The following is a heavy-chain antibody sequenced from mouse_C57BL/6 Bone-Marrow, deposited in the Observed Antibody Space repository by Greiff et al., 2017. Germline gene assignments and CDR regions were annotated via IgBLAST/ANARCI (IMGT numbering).Heavy chain of an antibody. D-gene: IGHD1-1*01. CDR3: ARSFTTVVIDY. Sequence: LVESGAELAKPGASVKLSCKASGYTFTGYWMHWVKQRPGQGLEWIGYINPSSGYTKYNQKFKDKATLTADTSSSTAYMQLSSLTYEDSAVYYCARSFTTVVIDYWGQGTTLTVSS. V-gene: IGHV1-7*01. CDR1: GYTFTGYW. CDR2: INPSSGYT. J-gene: IGHJ2*01.